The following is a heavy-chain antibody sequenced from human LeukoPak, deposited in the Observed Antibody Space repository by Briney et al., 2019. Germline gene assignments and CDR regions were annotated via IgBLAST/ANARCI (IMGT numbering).Heavy chain of an antibody. CDR3: ARDSSVAGKFDY. J-gene: IGHJ4*02. CDR1: GGTFSSYA. D-gene: IGHD6-19*01. Sequence: GASVKVSCKASGGTFSSYAISWVRQAPGQGLEWMGRIIPTLGIANYAQKFQGRVTITADKSTSTAYMELSSLRSEDTAVYYCARDSSVAGKFDYWGQGTLVTVSS. CDR2: IIPTLGIA. V-gene: IGHV1-69*04.